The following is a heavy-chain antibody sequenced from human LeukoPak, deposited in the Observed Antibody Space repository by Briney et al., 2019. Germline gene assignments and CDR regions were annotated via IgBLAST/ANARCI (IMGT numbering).Heavy chain of an antibody. J-gene: IGHJ6*03. CDR2: IKQDGSEK. CDR1: GFTFSSRDW. Sequence: GGSLRLSCVASGFTFSSRDWMTWVRQAPGKGLEWVANIKQDGSEKNYVDSVKGRFTISRDNAKNSVDLQMNSLRAGDTAVYYCARDRGRYYMDVWGKGTTVTISS. D-gene: IGHD6-25*01. CDR3: ARDRGRYYMDV. V-gene: IGHV3-7*01.